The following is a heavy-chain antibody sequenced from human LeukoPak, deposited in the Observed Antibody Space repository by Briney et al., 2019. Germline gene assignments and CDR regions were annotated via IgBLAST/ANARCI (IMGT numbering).Heavy chain of an antibody. V-gene: IGHV5-51*01. CDR1: GYSFTTYW. CDR2: IYPGDSDT. Sequence: GESLKISCKGSGYSFTTYWIGWVRQMPGKGLEGMGIIYPGDSDTKYSPAFEGQITISAEKSISTAYLQWNSLKASDTAMYYCARRLTTEETFDYWGQGTLVTVSS. CDR3: ARRLTTEETFDY. D-gene: IGHD1-1*01. J-gene: IGHJ4*02.